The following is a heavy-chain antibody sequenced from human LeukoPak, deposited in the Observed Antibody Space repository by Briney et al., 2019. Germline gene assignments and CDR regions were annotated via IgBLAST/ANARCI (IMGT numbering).Heavy chain of an antibody. V-gene: IGHV3-74*01. CDR1: GFTFSSYW. CDR3: AKAAGRATAVAGTLTFDY. CDR2: INSDGSST. D-gene: IGHD6-19*01. Sequence: GGSLRLSCAASGFTFSSYWMHWVRQAPGKGLVWVSRINSDGSSTSYADSVKGRFTISRDNAKNTLYLQMNSLRAEDTAVYYCAKAAGRATAVAGTLTFDYWGQGTLVTVSS. J-gene: IGHJ4*02.